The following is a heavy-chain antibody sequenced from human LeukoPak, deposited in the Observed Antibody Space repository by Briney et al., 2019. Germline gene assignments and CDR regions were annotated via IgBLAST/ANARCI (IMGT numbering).Heavy chain of an antibody. CDR2: INAGNGNT. Sequence: ASVKVSCKASGYTFTIYAIHWVRQAPGQRLEWMGWINAGNGNTKYSQELQGRVTITRDTSASTAYMELRSLRSDDTAVYYCARGYYDSSGPIPYWGQGTLVTVSS. J-gene: IGHJ4*02. CDR1: GYTFTIYA. V-gene: IGHV1-3*01. D-gene: IGHD3-22*01. CDR3: ARGYYDSSGPIPY.